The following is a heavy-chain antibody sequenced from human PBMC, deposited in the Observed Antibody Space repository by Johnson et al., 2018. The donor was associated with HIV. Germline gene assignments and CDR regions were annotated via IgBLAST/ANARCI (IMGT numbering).Heavy chain of an antibody. J-gene: IGHJ3*02. CDR3: ARPPPFMGNDGSGSWWAFDI. CDR2: IRYDGSNK. V-gene: IGHV3-30*02. Sequence: QVLLVESGGGVVQPGGSLRLSCAASGFTFSSFGMHWVRQAPGKGLEWVAFIRYDGSNKYYADSVKGRFTISRDTSKNTLYLQMNSLRAEDTAVYYCARPPPFMGNDGSGSWWAFDIWGQGTMVTVSS. CDR1: GFTFSSFG. D-gene: IGHD3-10*01.